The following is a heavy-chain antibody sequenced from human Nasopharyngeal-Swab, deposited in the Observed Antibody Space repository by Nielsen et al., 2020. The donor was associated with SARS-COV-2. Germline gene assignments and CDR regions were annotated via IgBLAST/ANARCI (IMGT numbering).Heavy chain of an antibody. CDR2: ITSNGGST. D-gene: IGHD3-16*01. Sequence: GESLKISCAASGFTFSSYAMHWVRQAPGKGLEYISGITSNGGSTYSANSVKGRFTISRDNSKNTLYLQMGSLRSEDMAVYYCARDDVGGAFDIWGQGIMVTVSS. V-gene: IGHV3-64*01. J-gene: IGHJ3*02. CDR3: ARDDVGGAFDI. CDR1: GFTFSSYA.